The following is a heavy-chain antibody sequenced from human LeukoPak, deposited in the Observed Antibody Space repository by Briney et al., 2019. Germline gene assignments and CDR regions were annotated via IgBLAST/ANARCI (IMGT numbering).Heavy chain of an antibody. CDR2: IYYSGST. V-gene: IGHV4-39*07. CDR1: GGSISSSSYY. CDR3: ARAFGVVTSFDY. J-gene: IGHJ4*02. D-gene: IGHD3-3*01. Sequence: SETLSLTCTVSGGSISSSSYYWGWIRQPPGKGLEWIGSIYYSGSTYYNPSLKSRVTISVDTSKNQFSLKLRSVTAADTAVYYCARAFGVVTSFDYWGQGTLVTVSS.